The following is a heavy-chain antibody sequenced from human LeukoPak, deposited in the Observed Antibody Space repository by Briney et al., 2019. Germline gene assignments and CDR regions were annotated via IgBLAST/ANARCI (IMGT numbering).Heavy chain of an antibody. CDR2: IYHSGST. J-gene: IGHJ5*02. D-gene: IGHD5-24*01. V-gene: IGHV4-38-2*02. CDR1: GYSISSGYY. Sequence: SETLSLTCTVSGYSISSGYYWGWIRQPPGKGLEWIGSIYHSGSTYYNPSLKSRVTISVDTSKNQFSLKLSSVTAADTAVYYCARHSQNKRWLQSDWFDPWGQGTLVTVSS. CDR3: ARHSQNKRWLQSDWFDP.